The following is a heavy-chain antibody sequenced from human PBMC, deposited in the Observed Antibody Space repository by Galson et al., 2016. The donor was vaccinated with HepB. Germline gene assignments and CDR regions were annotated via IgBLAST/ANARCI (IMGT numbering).Heavy chain of an antibody. Sequence: SETLSLTCTVSGGSISSSHYYWGWIRQPPGKGLEWIGSIFYSGSSYYSGSTNYNPSLKSRVTISVDTSKNQFSLKLTSVTAADTAVYYCARTEFGVVAAGTSVGCWGQGTLVTVSS. V-gene: IGHV4-39*07. CDR1: GGSISSSHYY. D-gene: IGHD6-13*01. CDR2: IFYSGSSYYSGST. J-gene: IGHJ4*02. CDR3: ARTEFGVVAAGTSVGC.